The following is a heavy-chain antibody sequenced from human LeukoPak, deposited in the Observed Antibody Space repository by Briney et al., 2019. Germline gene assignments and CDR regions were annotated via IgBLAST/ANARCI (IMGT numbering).Heavy chain of an antibody. V-gene: IGHV3-74*01. J-gene: IGHJ6*02. CDR2: INSDGSST. CDR3: ARGNYYGMDV. CDR1: GFTLSRYW. Sequence: GGSLRLSCAASGFTLSRYWMHWVRQAPGKGLVWVSRINSDGSSTSYADSVKGRFAISGDNAKNTLYLQMNSLRAEDTAVYYCARGNYYGMDVWGQGTTVTVSS.